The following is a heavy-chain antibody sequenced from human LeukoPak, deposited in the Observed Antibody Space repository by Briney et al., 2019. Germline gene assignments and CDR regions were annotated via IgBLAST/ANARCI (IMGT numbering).Heavy chain of an antibody. CDR1: GFTFNDYA. Sequence: GGSLRLSCAASGFTFNDYAMHWVRQAPGKGLEWVSGISWNSGSIGYADSVKGRFTISRDNAKNSLYLQINSLRAEDTALYYCAKDVSYRSSWYNWFDPWGQGTLVTVSS. CDR3: AKDVSYRSSWYNWFDP. J-gene: IGHJ5*02. V-gene: IGHV3-9*01. D-gene: IGHD6-13*01. CDR2: ISWNSGSI.